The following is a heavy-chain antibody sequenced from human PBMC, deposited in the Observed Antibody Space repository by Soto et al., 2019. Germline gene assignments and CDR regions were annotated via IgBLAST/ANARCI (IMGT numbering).Heavy chain of an antibody. V-gene: IGHV3-23*01. CDR1: GFTFSSYA. CDR3: AKGATATVVTPNWYFDL. CDR2: ISGSGGST. D-gene: IGHD4-17*01. Sequence: GGSLRLSCAASGFTFSSYAMSWVRQAPGKGLEWVSAISGSGGSTYYADSVKGRFTISRDNSKNTLYLQMNSLRAEDTAVYYCAKGATATVVTPNWYFDLWGRGTLVTVS. J-gene: IGHJ2*01.